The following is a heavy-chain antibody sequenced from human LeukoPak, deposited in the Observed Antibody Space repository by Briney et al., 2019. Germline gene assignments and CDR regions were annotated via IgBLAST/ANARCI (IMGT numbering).Heavy chain of an antibody. CDR3: ARELPYDFWSGCTNWFDP. CDR2: IIPIFGTA. CDR1: GGTFSSYA. J-gene: IGHJ5*02. Sequence: ASVKVSCKASGGTFSSYAISWVRQAPGQGLEWMGGIIPIFGTANYAQKFQGRVTITTDESTSTAYMELSSLRSEDTAVYYCARELPYDFWSGCTNWFDPWGQGTLVTVSS. D-gene: IGHD3-3*01. V-gene: IGHV1-69*05.